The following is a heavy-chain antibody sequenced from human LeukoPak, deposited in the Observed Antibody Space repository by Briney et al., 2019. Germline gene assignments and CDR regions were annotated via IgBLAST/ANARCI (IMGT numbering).Heavy chain of an antibody. J-gene: IGHJ3*02. Sequence: GESLKISCKGSGYSFTSYWIGWVRQMPGKGLEWMGIIYPGDSDTRYSPSFQGQVTISADKSISTAYLQWSSLKASDTAMYYCASSYYDFWSGYYKGAFDIWGQGTVVTVSS. V-gene: IGHV5-51*01. CDR1: GYSFTSYW. CDR2: IYPGDSDT. CDR3: ASSYYDFWSGYYKGAFDI. D-gene: IGHD3-3*01.